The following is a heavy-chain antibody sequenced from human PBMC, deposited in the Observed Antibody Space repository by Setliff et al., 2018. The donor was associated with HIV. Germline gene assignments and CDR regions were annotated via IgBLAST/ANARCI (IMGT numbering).Heavy chain of an antibody. D-gene: IGHD2-2*01. CDR2: VSYTGTT. CDR1: YATLSTADYY. Sequence: KTSETLSLTCTASYATLSTADYYWTWIRQPPGKGLEWIGFVSYTGTTRYSPSLRSRISISIGASKNKFSLQLSSVTAADTAVYYCARQSTTSRDFDSWGQGTLVTVSS. J-gene: IGHJ4*02. CDR3: ARQSTTSRDFDS. V-gene: IGHV4-30-4*01.